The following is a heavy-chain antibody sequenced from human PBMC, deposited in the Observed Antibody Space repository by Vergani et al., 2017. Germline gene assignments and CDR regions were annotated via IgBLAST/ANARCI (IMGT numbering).Heavy chain of an antibody. CDR2: LSASDRRT. D-gene: IGHD3-22*01. Sequence: EVQLLESGGDLVQPGGSLRLSCAASGFTFIMHAMSWVRQAPGKGLEWVSTLSASDRRTHYADSVKGRFTISRDNSKNTLFLQMNSLTAEDTAIYYCAGPQGTSAYYYGGFDYWGQGILVTVSS. CDR1: GFTFIMHA. J-gene: IGHJ4*02. CDR3: AGPQGTSAYYYGGFDY. V-gene: IGHV3-23*01.